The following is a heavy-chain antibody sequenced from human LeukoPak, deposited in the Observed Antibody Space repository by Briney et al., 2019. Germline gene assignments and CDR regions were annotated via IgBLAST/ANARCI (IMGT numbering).Heavy chain of an antibody. J-gene: IGHJ4*02. CDR3: ARDFEGSGNYFDY. D-gene: IGHD3-10*01. V-gene: IGHV3-48*01. CDR1: GFTFSSYS. CDR2: ISSSSSTI. Sequence: GSLRLSCAASGFTFSSYSMNWVRQAPGKGLEWVSYISSSSSTIYYADSVKGRFTISRDNAKNSLYLQMNSLRAEDTAVYYCARDFEGSGNYFDYWGQGTLVTVSS.